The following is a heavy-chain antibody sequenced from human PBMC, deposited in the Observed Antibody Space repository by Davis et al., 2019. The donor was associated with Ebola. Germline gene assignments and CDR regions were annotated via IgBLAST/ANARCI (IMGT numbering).Heavy chain of an antibody. V-gene: IGHV4-34*03. CDR3: TVVRKGYFQH. CDR2: INHSGST. D-gene: IGHD6-6*01. CDR1: GGSFSGYY. Sequence: SETLSLTCAVYGGSFSGYYWSWIRQPPGKGLEWIGEINHSGSTNYNPSLKSRVTISVDKSKNQFSLKLSSVTAADTAVYYCTVVRKGYFQHWGQGTLVTVSS. J-gene: IGHJ1*01.